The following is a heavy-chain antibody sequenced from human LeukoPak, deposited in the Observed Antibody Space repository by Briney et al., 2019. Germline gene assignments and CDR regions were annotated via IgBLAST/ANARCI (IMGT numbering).Heavy chain of an antibody. CDR2: IKYDGDEE. CDR3: KSGGAAPGSFDN. Sequence: LAGGSLRLSCAASGFTFSDYWMSWMRQAPGKGLEWVANIKYDGDEEYYVDSVKGRFTISRDSAKNSLYLQLNSLRVEDTAVYYCKSGGAAPGSFDNWGQGTLVTVSP. V-gene: IGHV3-7*01. CDR1: GFTFSDYW. J-gene: IGHJ4*02. D-gene: IGHD6-13*01.